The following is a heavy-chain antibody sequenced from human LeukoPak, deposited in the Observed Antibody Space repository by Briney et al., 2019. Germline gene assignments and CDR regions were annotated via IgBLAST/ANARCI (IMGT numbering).Heavy chain of an antibody. D-gene: IGHD3-10*01. CDR3: ASGSGSYFPGY. V-gene: IGHV3-74*01. J-gene: IGHJ4*02. Sequence: PGGSLRLSCAASGFTFIRDWMYWVRQAPGKRLFGVSGIKIDGSCISYAYSVKGGITNSRDNAKNTMYLQMNTVIAEDTAVYYCASGSGSYFPGYWGKGTLVTV. CDR2: IKIDGSCI. CDR1: GFTFIRDW.